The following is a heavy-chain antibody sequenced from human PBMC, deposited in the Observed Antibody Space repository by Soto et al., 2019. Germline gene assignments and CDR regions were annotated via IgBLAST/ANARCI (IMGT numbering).Heavy chain of an antibody. CDR2: IWYDGSNK. CDR3: ARVGQWLVWGCPASGRIDV. J-gene: IGHJ6*02. Sequence: QVQLVESGGGVVQPGRSLRLSCAASGFTFSSYGMHWVRQAPGKGLEWVAVIWYDGSNKYYADSVKGRFTISRDNSKNPLYLQMNSLRAEDTVVYYCARVGQWLVWGCPASGRIDVWGQGTTVTVSS. D-gene: IGHD6-19*01. CDR1: GFTFSSYG. V-gene: IGHV3-33*01.